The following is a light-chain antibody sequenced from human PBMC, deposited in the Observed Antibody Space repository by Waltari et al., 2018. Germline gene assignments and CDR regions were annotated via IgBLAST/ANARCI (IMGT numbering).Light chain of an antibody. V-gene: IGKV3-20*01. CDR1: QSVSSSY. J-gene: IGKJ5*01. CDR2: GAS. CDR3: QQYGSSRIT. Sequence: EIVLTQSPGTLSLSPGERATLSCRASQSVSSSYLAWYQQKPGQAPRLLIYGASSRATGIPDRFSGSGSWTDFPLTISRLEPEDFAVYYCQQYGSSRITFGQGTRLEIK.